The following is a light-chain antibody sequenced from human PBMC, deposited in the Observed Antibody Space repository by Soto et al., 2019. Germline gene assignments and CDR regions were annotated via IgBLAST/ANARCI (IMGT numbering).Light chain of an antibody. V-gene: IGLV1-40*01. CDR1: SSNIGAGYD. CDR2: GNS. Sequence: QPVLTQPPSVSVAPGQRVTISCTGSSSNIGAGYDVHWYQQLPGTAPKLLIYGNSNRPSGVPDRFSGSKSGTSASLAITGLQAEDEADYYCQSYDSSLSGWKVFGGGTKLTVL. CDR3: QSYDSSLSGWKV. J-gene: IGLJ2*01.